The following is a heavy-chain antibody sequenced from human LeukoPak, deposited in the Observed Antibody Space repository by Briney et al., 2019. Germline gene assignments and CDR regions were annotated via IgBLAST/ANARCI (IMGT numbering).Heavy chain of an antibody. Sequence: GGSLRLSCAASGFTFSNYWMTWVRHAPGGGVEWGAQINQDGSEEHYMDSAKARFTISRDNAKNSLSLQMNSLRAEDTAVYYCVRDGGVSGYDLLDYWGQGTLVTVSS. D-gene: IGHD5-12*01. CDR3: VRDGGVSGYDLLDY. CDR1: GFTFSNYW. CDR2: INQDGSEE. J-gene: IGHJ4*02. V-gene: IGHV3-7*01.